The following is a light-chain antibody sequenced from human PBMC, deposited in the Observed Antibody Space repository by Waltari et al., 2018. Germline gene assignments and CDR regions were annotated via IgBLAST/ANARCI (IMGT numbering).Light chain of an antibody. V-gene: IGLV1-51*01. CDR2: YNK. Sequence: QSLLTQPPSVSAAPGQKVAISCSGDSSNIGNNPVSWYQQFPGTAPKILIYYNKKRRSGIPGRVSGSKSGASATLGITGLQTGDEADYYCGTWDISFTGGVCGGGTRVTVL. CDR1: SSNIGNNP. J-gene: IGLJ3*02. CDR3: GTWDISFTGGV.